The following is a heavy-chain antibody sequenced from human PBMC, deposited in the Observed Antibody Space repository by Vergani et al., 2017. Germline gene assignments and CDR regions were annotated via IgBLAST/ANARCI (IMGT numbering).Heavy chain of an antibody. CDR2: IKSKTDGGTT. V-gene: IGHV3-15*01. Sequence: EVQLVESGGGLVKPGGSLRLSCAASGFTFSNAWMSWVRQAPGKGLEWVGRIKSKTDGGTTDYAAPVKGRVTISRDDSKNTLYLQMNSLKTEDTAVYYCTTATKYCSSTSCFQGYYYYYMDVWDRGP. D-gene: IGHD2-2*01. J-gene: IGHJ6*03. CDR3: TTATKYCSSTSCFQGYYYYYMDV. CDR1: GFTFSNAW.